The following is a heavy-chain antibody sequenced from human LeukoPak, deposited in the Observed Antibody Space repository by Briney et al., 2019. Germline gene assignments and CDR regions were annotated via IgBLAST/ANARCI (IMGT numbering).Heavy chain of an antibody. J-gene: IGHJ4*02. CDR3: VKDGDDSGSYLVY. CDR1: GFTFSSYE. Sequence: GGSLRLSCAAAGFTFSSYEMKWVRQAPGKGLEWVSYISSSGSTVYYADSVKGRFTISRDNAKNSLYLQMNSLRAEDTAVYYCVKDGDDSGSYLVYWGQGTLVTVSS. D-gene: IGHD1-26*01. CDR2: ISSSGSTV. V-gene: IGHV3-48*03.